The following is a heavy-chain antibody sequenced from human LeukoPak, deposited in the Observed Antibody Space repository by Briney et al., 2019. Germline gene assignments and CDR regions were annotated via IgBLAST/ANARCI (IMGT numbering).Heavy chain of an antibody. CDR1: GFTVSSNY. CDR3: ARRGHGYGSPFGY. V-gene: IGHV3-66*04. Sequence: GGSLRLSCAASGFTVSSNYMNWVRQAPGKGLEWVSMIYSGGNTFYTDSVKGRFIISRDNSKNTLDLQMNSLRAEDTAVYYCARRGHGYGSPFGYWGQGTLVTVSS. J-gene: IGHJ4*02. D-gene: IGHD5-18*01. CDR2: IYSGGNT.